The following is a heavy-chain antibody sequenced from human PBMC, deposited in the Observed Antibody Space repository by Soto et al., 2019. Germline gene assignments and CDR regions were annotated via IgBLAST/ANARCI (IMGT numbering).Heavy chain of an antibody. CDR3: ARPKTIGAAAGKGWFDP. J-gene: IGHJ5*02. CDR2: IYYSGST. V-gene: IGHV4-59*08. CDR1: GGSISSYY. Sequence: SETLSLTCTVSGGSISSYYWSWIRQPPRKGLEWIGNIYYSGSTNYNPSLKGRVTISVDPSKNQFSLKLTSVTAADTAMYYCARPKTIGAAAGKGWFDPWGRGTLVTVSS. D-gene: IGHD6-13*01.